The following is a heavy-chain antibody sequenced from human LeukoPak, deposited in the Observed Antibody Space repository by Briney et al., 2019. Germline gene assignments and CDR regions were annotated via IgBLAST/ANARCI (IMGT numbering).Heavy chain of an antibody. J-gene: IGHJ6*03. CDR2: INPSGGST. CDR3: ARVAAEVVGVPGAIGFGWLRRDYYYMDV. Sequence: ASVKVSCKASGYTFTSYYMHWALQAPGEGLEWMGIINPSGGSTSYAQKFQGRVTMTRDMATSTVYMELSSLRSEDTAVYYCARVAAEVVGVPGAIGFGWLRRDYYYMDVWGKGTTVTVSS. V-gene: IGHV1-46*01. CDR1: GYTFTSYY. D-gene: IGHD2-2*02.